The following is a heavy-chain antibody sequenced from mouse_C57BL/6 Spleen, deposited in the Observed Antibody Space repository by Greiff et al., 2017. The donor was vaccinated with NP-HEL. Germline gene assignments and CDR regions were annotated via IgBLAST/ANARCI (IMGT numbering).Heavy chain of an antibody. V-gene: IGHV5-4*01. CDR2: ISDGGSYT. Sequence: EVQGVESGGGLVKPGGSLKLSCAASGFTFSSYAMSWVRQTPEKRLEWVATISDGGSYTYYPDNVKGRFTISRDNAKNNLYLQMSHLKSEDTAMYYCARDEDYGSSYGGFDYWGQGTTLTVSS. D-gene: IGHD1-1*01. CDR1: GFTFSSYA. J-gene: IGHJ2*01. CDR3: ARDEDYGSSYGGFDY.